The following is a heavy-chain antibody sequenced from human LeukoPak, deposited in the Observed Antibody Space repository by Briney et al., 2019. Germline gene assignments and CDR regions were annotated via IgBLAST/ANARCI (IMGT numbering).Heavy chain of an antibody. V-gene: IGHV4-38-2*01. J-gene: IGHJ4*02. CDR1: GYSISSGYY. CDR2: IYHSGST. D-gene: IGHD6-13*01. Sequence: PSETLSLTCAVSGYSISSGYYWGWIRQPPGKGLEWIGSIYHSGSTYYNPSLKSRVTISVDTSKNQFSLKLSSVTAADTAVYYCARHSPYSSSWYGSDHWGQGTLVTVSS. CDR3: ARHSPYSSSWYGSDH.